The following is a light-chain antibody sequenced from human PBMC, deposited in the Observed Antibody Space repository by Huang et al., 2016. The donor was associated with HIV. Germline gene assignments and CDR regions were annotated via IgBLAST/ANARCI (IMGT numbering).Light chain of an antibody. J-gene: IGKJ1*01. V-gene: IGKV3-15*01. CDR2: DNH. CDR1: QSVGGN. CDR3: QQCNSWPWT. Sequence: EIVMTQSPATLSAFPGARVILSCRASQSVGGNLAWYQQRRGQSPKLLIYDNHLRPTGVPARFRGSGFGTEFTLTISSLQSEDVALYFCQQCNSWPWTFGQGTKVDI.